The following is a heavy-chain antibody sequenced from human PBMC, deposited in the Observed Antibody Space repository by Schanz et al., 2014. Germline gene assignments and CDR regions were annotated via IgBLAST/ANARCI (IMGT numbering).Heavy chain of an antibody. CDR2: IFFSGST. D-gene: IGHD1-26*01. Sequence: QVQLQESGPGLVKPSETLSLTCTVSGGSIGGYYWSWIRQPPGKGLEWIGYIFFSGSTTYNPSFNSGVTISLDMSKNQFALNLSSVTAADTAVYYCARLGVGDKAYYYYGTDVWGQGTTVLVSS. CDR3: ARLGVGDKAYYYYGTDV. CDR1: GGSIGGYY. J-gene: IGHJ6*02. V-gene: IGHV4-59*08.